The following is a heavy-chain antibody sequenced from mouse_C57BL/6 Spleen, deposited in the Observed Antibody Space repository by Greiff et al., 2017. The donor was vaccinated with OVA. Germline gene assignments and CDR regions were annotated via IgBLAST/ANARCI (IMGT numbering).Heavy chain of an antibody. J-gene: IGHJ3*01. CDR3: ARPDGSSYPAY. V-gene: IGHV5-17*01. CDR1: GFTFSDYG. D-gene: IGHD1-1*01. Sequence: EVKLQESGGGLVKPGGSLKLSCAASGFTFSDYGMHWVRQAPEKGLEWVAYISSGSSTIYYADTVKGRFTISRDNAKNTLFLQMTGLRSEDTAMYYCARPDGSSYPAYWGQGTLVTVSA. CDR2: ISSGSSTI.